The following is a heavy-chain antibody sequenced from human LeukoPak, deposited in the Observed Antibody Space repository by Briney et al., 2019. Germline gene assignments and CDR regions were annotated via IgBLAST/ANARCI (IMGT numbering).Heavy chain of an antibody. CDR1: GYTFTSYG. Sequence: AASVKVSCKASGYTFTSYGISWVRQAPGQGLEWMGGIIPIFGTANYAQKFQGRVTITTDESTSTAYMELSSLRSEDTAVYYCARAHSGSYPHDYDAFDIWGQGTMVTVSS. D-gene: IGHD1-26*01. CDR3: ARAHSGSYPHDYDAFDI. J-gene: IGHJ3*02. CDR2: IIPIFGTA. V-gene: IGHV1-69*05.